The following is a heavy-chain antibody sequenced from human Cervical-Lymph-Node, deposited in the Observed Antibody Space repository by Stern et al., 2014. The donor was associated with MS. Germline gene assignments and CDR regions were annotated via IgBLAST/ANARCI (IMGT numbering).Heavy chain of an antibody. CDR3: AREFSIGYFDH. CDR2: INPSGGST. V-gene: IGHV1-46*01. Sequence: QMQLVQSGAEVKKPGASVKVSCKASGYTFTSYYMHWVRQAPGQGLEWMGIINPSGGSTRHAQKFQGRVTMTRDTSTSTVYMELSSLRSEDTAVYYCAREFSIGYFDHWGQGTLVTVSS. J-gene: IGHJ4*02. D-gene: IGHD2-15*01. CDR1: GYTFTSYY.